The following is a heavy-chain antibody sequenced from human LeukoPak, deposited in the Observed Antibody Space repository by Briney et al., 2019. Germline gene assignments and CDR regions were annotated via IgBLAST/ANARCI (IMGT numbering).Heavy chain of an antibody. D-gene: IGHD1-26*01. CDR1: GITFSSYD. CDR3: ARRRYSGSSQHFDY. J-gene: IGHJ4*02. V-gene: IGHV3-23*01. Sequence: PGGSLRLSCAASGITFSSYDMSWVRQAPGKGLEWVSSISDSGGSTYYADSVKGRFTISRDNSKNTLYLQMNSLRAEDTAVYYCARRRYSGSSQHFDYWGQGTLVTVSS. CDR2: ISDSGGST.